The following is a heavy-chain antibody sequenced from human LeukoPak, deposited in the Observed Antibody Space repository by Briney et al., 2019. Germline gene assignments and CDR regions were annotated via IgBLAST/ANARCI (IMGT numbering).Heavy chain of an antibody. Sequence: ASVKVSCKASGYTFTTYGISWMRQAPGQGLEWMGWISADNGNTNYAQKLQGRVTMTTDTSTRTAYMELRSLRSDDTAVYYCARDRHDYYGMDVWGQGTTVTVSS. V-gene: IGHV1-18*04. CDR1: GYTFTTYG. CDR2: ISADNGNT. J-gene: IGHJ6*02. CDR3: ARDRHDYYGMDV.